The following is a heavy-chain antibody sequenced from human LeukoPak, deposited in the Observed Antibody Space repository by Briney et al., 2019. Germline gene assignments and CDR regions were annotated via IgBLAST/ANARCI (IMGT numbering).Heavy chain of an antibody. CDR1: GDSVSSNSAA. V-gene: IGHV6-1*01. CDR3: ARDDIVATPGHYYYYYMDV. Sequence: SQTLSLTCAISGDSVSSNSAAWNWIRQSPSRGLEWLGRTYYRSKWYNDYAVSVKSRITINSDTSKNLFSLQLNSVTPEDTAVYYCARDDIVATPGHYYYYYMDVWGKGTTVTVSS. J-gene: IGHJ6*03. D-gene: IGHD5-12*01. CDR2: TYYRSKWYN.